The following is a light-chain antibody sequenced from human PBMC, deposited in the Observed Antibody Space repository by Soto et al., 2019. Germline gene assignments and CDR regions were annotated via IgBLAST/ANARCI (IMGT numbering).Light chain of an antibody. CDR1: QGISSH. CDR3: QQVNSFPST. Sequence: IQLTQSPSSLSASVGDRVTITCRASQGISSHLAWYQQKPGKAPKLLIYAASTLQTGVPSRFSGGGSGTDVTLTLSSLQPEDFATYYCQQVNSFPSTFGQGTRLEIK. CDR2: AAS. J-gene: IGKJ5*01. V-gene: IGKV1-9*01.